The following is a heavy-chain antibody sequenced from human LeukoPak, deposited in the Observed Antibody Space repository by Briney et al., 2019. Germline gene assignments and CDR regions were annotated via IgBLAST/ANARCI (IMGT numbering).Heavy chain of an antibody. J-gene: IGHJ4*02. Sequence: GSLRLSCVGSGFTFSSYWMSWVRQPPGKGLEWIGEINHSGSTNYNPSLKSRVTISVDTSKNQFSLKLSSVTAADTAVYYCARATRAAAGLGTVEYWGEGPLVSVSS. CDR3: ARATRAAAGLGTVEY. D-gene: IGHD6-13*01. V-gene: IGHV4-34*01. CDR1: GFTFSSYW. CDR2: INHSGST.